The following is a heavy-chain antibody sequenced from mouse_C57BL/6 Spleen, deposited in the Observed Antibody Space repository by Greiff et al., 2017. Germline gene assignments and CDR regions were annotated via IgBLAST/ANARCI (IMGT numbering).Heavy chain of an antibody. CDR3: AFITTVVARYYFDY. CDR1: GYTFTSYW. Sequence: QVQLQQPGAELVKPGASVKLSCKASGYTFTSYWMHWVKQRPGRGLEWIGRIDPNSGGTTYNEKFKSKATLTVDKPSSTAYMQLSSLTSEDSAVYYCAFITTVVARYYFDYWGQGTTLTVSS. D-gene: IGHD1-1*01. V-gene: IGHV1-72*01. CDR2: IDPNSGGT. J-gene: IGHJ2*01.